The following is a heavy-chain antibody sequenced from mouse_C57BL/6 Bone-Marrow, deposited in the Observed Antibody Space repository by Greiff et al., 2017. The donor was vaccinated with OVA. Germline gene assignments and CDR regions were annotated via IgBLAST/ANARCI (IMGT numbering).Heavy chain of an antibody. D-gene: IGHD2-2*01. CDR2: IYPGDGDT. Sequence: VMLVESGPELVKPGASVKISCKASGYAFSSSWMNWVKQRPGKGLEWIGRIYPGDGDTNYNGKFKGKATLTADKSSSTAYMQLSSLTSRDSAVYVCARRWECGYDEGYAMGYWDQGTSVTVSA. J-gene: IGHJ4*01. CDR3: ARRWECGYDEGYAMGY. CDR1: GYAFSSSW. V-gene: IGHV1-82*01.